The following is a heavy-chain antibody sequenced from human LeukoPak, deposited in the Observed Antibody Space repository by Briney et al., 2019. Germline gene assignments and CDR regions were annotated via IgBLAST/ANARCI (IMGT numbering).Heavy chain of an antibody. D-gene: IGHD1-20*01. CDR2: INHSGST. CDR3: ATRYNWNRTLLDY. J-gene: IGHJ4*02. CDR1: GGSFSGYY. Sequence: SETLSLTCAVYGGSFSGYYWSWIRQPPGKGLEWIGEINHSGSTNYNPSLKSRVTISVDTSKNQFSLKLSSVTAADTAVYYCATRYNWNRTLLDYWGQGTLVTVSS. V-gene: IGHV4-34*01.